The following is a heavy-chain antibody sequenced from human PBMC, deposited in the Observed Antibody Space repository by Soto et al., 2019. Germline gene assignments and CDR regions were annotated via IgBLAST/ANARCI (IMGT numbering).Heavy chain of an antibody. CDR3: ARVGRGFWYFDL. CDR1: GFTFSSYW. CDR2: MNSDGSTT. V-gene: IGHV3-74*01. J-gene: IGHJ2*01. Sequence: EVQLVESGGGLVQPGGSLRLSCAASGFTFSSYWMHWVRQAPGKGLVWVSRMNSDGSTTSYADSVKGRFTISRDNDKNTVYLQMNSLTAEDTAVYYCARVGRGFWYFDLWGRGTLVTVSS.